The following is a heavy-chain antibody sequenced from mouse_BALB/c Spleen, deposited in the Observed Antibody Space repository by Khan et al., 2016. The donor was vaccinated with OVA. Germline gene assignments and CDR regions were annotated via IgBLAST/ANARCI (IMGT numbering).Heavy chain of an antibody. J-gene: IGHJ2*01. CDR1: GFNIKDTY. CDR3: ARIKA. CDR2: IDPANGTP. Sequence: VQLQQSGAELVKPGASVKLSCTASGFNIKDTYMHWVKQRPEQGLEWIGRIDPANGTPKYDPKFQGKATITADTSSNTAYLQLSSLTAVDSAVYDCARIKAWGQGTPLTVSS. D-gene: IGHD1-3*01. V-gene: IGHV14-3*02.